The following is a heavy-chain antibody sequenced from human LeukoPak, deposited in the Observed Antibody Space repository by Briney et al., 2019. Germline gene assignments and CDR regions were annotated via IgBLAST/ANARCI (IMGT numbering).Heavy chain of an antibody. CDR3: AKFEFGF. D-gene: IGHD3-16*01. CDR2: ITRSGQTT. J-gene: IGHJ4*02. CDR1: EFSVGSNY. Sequence: GGSLRLSCAASEFSVGSNYMTWVRQAPGKGLEWVSGITRSGQTTYYTDSVKGRFTISRDNSKNTLYLQMNSLRDEDTAVYYCAKFEFGFWGQGTLVTVSS. V-gene: IGHV3-23*01.